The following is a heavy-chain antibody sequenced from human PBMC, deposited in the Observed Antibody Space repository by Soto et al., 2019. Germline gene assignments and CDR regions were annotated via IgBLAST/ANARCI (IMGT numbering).Heavy chain of an antibody. CDR2: IYYSGST. V-gene: IGHV4-31*03. D-gene: IGHD2-21*02. CDR1: GGSISSGGYY. CDR3: ARDPYCGGDCSTIP. J-gene: IGHJ5*02. Sequence: SETLSLTCTVSGGSISSGGYYWSWIRQHPGKGLEWIGYIYYSGSTYYNPSLKSRVTISVDTSKNQFSLKLSSVTAADTAVYYCARDPYCGGDCSTIPWGQGTLVTVSS.